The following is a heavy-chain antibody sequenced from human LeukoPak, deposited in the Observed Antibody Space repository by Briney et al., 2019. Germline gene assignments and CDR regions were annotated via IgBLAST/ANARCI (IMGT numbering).Heavy chain of an antibody. V-gene: IGHV3-23*01. J-gene: IGHJ4*02. CDR1: GFTFSSYA. D-gene: IGHD3-3*01. Sequence: GGSLRLSCAGSGFTFSSYAMSWVRQAPGNGLEWVSAISGAGGSTYYADSVKGRFTISRDNSKNTLYLQMNSLRAEDTAVYYCAKVRRLVVVIISSFDYWGQGTLVTVSS. CDR2: ISGAGGST. CDR3: AKVRRLVVVIISSFDY.